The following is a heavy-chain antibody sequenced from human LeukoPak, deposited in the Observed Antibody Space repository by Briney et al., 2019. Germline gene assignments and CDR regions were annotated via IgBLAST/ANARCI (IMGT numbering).Heavy chain of an antibody. V-gene: IGHV5-51*01. CDR2: IYPGDSDT. CDR1: GYSFTSYW. J-gene: IGHJ5*02. D-gene: IGHD3-10*01. CDR3: ARLLYYYGSGSQKWIDP. Sequence: RGESLKISCKGSGYSFTSYWIGWVRQMPGKGLEWMGIIYPGDSDTRYSPSFQGQVTISADKSISTAYLQWSTLKASDTAMYYCARLLYYYGSGSQKWIDPWGQGTLVTVSS.